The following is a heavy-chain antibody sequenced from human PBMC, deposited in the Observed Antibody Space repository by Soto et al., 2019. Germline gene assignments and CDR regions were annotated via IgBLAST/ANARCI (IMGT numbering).Heavy chain of an antibody. V-gene: IGHV3-11*01. CDR1: GFTFSDYY. J-gene: IGHJ4*02. D-gene: IGHD5-18*01. Sequence: LSLSCAASGFTFSDYYMSWIRQAPGKGLEWVSYISSSGSTIYYADSVKGRFTISRDNAKNSLYLQMNSLRAEDTAVYYCARDSETHIQLWPDLDYWGQGTLVTVS. CDR3: ARDSETHIQLWPDLDY. CDR2: ISSSGSTI.